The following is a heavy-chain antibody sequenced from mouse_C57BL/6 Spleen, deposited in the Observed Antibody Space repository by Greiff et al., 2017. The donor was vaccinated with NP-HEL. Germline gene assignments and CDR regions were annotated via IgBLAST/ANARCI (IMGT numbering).Heavy chain of an antibody. CDR2: IFPGSGST. V-gene: IGHV1-9*01. CDR3: ERRGGSNGAWFAY. Sequence: QVQLQQPGAELMKPGASVKLSCKATGYTFTGYWIEWVKQRPGHGLEWIGEIFPGSGSTNYNEKFKGKATFTADPSSNTAYMQLSSLTTEDSAIDDCERRGGSNGAWFAYWGQGTLVTVSA. CDR1: GYTFTGYW. D-gene: IGHD1-1*02. J-gene: IGHJ3*01.